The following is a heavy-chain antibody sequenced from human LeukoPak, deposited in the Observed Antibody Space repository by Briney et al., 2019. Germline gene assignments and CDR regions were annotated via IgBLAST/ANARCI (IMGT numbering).Heavy chain of an antibody. Sequence: SETLSLTCAVYGGSFSGYYWSWIRQPPGKGLEWIGEIKHRGSTNYNPSLKSRVTISVDTSKNQFSLKLSSVTAADTAVYYCARANNDYVWGSYHPAFDYWGQGTLVTASS. D-gene: IGHD3-16*02. CDR1: GGSFSGYY. CDR2: IKHRGST. V-gene: IGHV4-34*01. CDR3: ARANNDYVWGSYHPAFDY. J-gene: IGHJ4*02.